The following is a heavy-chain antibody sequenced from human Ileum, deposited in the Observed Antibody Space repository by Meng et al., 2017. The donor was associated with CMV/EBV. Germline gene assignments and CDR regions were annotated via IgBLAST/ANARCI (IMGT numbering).Heavy chain of an antibody. J-gene: IGHJ6*02. CDR3: VRDTPGDGMDV. V-gene: IGHV3-74*01. CDR1: GFTFSSYW. CDR2: INSDGTST. D-gene: IGHD2-2*01. Sequence: GESLKISCAASGFTFSSYWMHWVRQAPGKGLVWVSVINSDGTSTTYADSVKGRSTISRDNAKNTLYLQMSSLRAEDTAVYYCVRDTPGDGMDVWGQGTKVTVSS.